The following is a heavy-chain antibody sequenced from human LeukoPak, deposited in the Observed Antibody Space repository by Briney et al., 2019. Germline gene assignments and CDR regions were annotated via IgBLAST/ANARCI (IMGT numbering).Heavy chain of an antibody. V-gene: IGHV3-74*03. Sequence: PGGSLRLSCAASGFTFNNYWMHWVRQAPGKGLVWVSHINSDGSSTTYADSVKGRFTISRGNAKNTLYLQMNSLRAEDTAVYYCARVHGYVSGAFDYWGQGPLVTVSS. CDR3: ARVHGYVSGAFDY. D-gene: IGHD5-12*01. J-gene: IGHJ4*02. CDR2: INSDGSST. CDR1: GFTFNNYW.